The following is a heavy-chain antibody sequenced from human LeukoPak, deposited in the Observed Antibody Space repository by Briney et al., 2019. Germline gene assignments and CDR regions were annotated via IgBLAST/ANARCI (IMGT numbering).Heavy chain of an antibody. Sequence: AVTLSCKDSGCAFSSYANSWVRQGPGQGHEWMGGIIPMFNTTKYAQKFQDRVTITADKSTSTAYMELSSLGTEDTAVYYCVEGGIAPLNWLDPWGQGTLVTVSP. CDR2: IIPMFNTT. J-gene: IGHJ5*02. CDR3: VEGGIAPLNWLDP. V-gene: IGHV1-69*06. D-gene: IGHD6-13*01. CDR1: GCAFSSYA.